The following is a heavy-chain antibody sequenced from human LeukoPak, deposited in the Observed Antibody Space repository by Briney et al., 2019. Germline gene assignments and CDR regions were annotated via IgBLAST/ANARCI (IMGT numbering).Heavy chain of an antibody. J-gene: IGHJ4*02. CDR1: GFPFSNFA. CDR2: IRYDATKS. D-gene: IGHD1-26*01. V-gene: IGHV3-30*02. Sequence: GGSLRLSCAASGFPFSNFAMHWVRQAPGKGLEWVAFIRYDATKSSYEDSVKGRFFISRDNSKNTLYLQMTSVRTEDTAVYYCARVTGSIDYWGQGTLVTVSS. CDR3: ARVTGSIDY.